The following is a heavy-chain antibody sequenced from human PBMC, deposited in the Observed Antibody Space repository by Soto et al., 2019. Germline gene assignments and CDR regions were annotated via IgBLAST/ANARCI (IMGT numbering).Heavy chain of an antibody. CDR2: ISGSGGST. CDR1: GFTFSSYA. CDR3: AKGGDDFWSGYYIGGYPLYYFMAF. J-gene: IGHJ6*03. Sequence: PGGSLRLSCAASGFTFSSYAMSWVRQAPGKGLEWVSAISGSGGSTYYADSVKGRFTISRDNSKNTLYLQMNSLRAEDTAVYYCAKGGDDFWSGYYIGGYPLYYFMAFSAKGTTDTVS. V-gene: IGHV3-23*01. D-gene: IGHD3-3*01.